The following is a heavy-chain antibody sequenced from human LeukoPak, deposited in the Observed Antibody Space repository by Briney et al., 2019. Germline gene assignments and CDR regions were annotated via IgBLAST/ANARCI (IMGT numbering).Heavy chain of an antibody. J-gene: IGHJ4*02. CDR2: ISSSSSYI. D-gene: IGHD4-11*01. V-gene: IGHV3-21*01. Sequence: GGSLRLSCAASGFTFSSYSMNWVRQAPGKGLEWVSSISSSSSYIYYADSVKGRFTISRDNAKNSLYLQMNSLRAEDTAVYYCARWGNDYSQFDSWGEGTLVTVS. CDR3: ARWGNDYSQFDS. CDR1: GFTFSSYS.